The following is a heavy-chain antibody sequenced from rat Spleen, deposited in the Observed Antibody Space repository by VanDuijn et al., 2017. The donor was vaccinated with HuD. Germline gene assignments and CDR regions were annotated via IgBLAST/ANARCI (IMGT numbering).Heavy chain of an antibody. J-gene: IGHJ3*01. CDR3: ARRGFGGSWPLAY. CDR1: GFTFSDYY. CDR2: ISPGGGNT. D-gene: IGHD1-12*02. V-gene: IGHV5-25*01. Sequence: EVQLVESGGGLVQPGRSMNLACAASGFTFSDYYMAWVRQAPTKGLEWVASISPGGGNTYYRDSVRGRFTISRENAKNTLYLQMDSLRSEDTATYDWARRGFGGSWPLAYWGQGTLVTVS.